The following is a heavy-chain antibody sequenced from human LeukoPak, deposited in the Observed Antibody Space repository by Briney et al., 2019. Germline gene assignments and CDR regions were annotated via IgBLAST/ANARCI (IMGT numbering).Heavy chain of an antibody. D-gene: IGHD3-3*01. J-gene: IGHJ4*02. V-gene: IGHV4-34*01. Sequence: SETLCLTCAVYGGSFSGYYWSWIRQPPGKGLEWIGEINHSGSTNYNPSLKSRVTISVDTSKNQFSLKLSSVTAADTAVYYCARSRITIFGVAGLDYWGQGTLVTVSS. CDR2: INHSGST. CDR3: ARSRITIFGVAGLDY. CDR1: GGSFSGYY.